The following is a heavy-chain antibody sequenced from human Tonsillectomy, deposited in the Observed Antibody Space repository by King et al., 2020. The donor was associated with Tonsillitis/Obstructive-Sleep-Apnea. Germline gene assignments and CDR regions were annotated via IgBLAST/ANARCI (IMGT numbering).Heavy chain of an antibody. V-gene: IGHV3-9*01. CDR2: MRWNSCTI. D-gene: IGHD1-26*01. CDR3: AKDKEVGARYYYMDV. J-gene: IGHJ6*03. CDR1: GFAFEGYA. Sequence: GGGGGGPGGSVGLCCAASGFAFEGYAMHGVRRGPGGGLEGGSGMRWNSCTIGYADYGKGRFTISRDNAENSLYLQMNSLRAEDTALYYCAKDKEVGARYYYMDVWGKGTTVTVAS.